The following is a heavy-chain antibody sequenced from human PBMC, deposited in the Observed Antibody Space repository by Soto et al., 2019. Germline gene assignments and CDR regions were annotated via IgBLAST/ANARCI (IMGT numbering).Heavy chain of an antibody. CDR1: GFTFSSYA. J-gene: IGHJ4*02. CDR3: AKSPLGYCSGSTCYSVDY. V-gene: IGHV3-23*01. D-gene: IGHD2-15*01. Sequence: GGSLRLSCAASGFTFSSYAMSWVRQAPGKGLEWVSTISGSGGSTYYADSVKGRFTISRDSSKNTLYLQMNSLRAEDTAVYYCAKSPLGYCSGSTCYSVDYWGQGALVTVSS. CDR2: ISGSGGST.